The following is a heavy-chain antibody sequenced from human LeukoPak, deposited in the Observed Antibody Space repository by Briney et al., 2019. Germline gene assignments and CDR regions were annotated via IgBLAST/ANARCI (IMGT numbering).Heavy chain of an antibody. J-gene: IGHJ3*02. CDR2: IYHTGST. V-gene: IGHV4-4*02. D-gene: IGHD6-13*01. CDR1: GGSISISNW. CDR3: ARVPFSRTGGPDAFDI. Sequence: SETLSLTCAVSGGSISISNWYSWVRQPPGKGLEWIGEIYHTGSTNYNPSLKSRVTISVDKSKNQVSLKLSSVTAADTAVYYCARVPFSRTGGPDAFDIWGQGTMVTVSS.